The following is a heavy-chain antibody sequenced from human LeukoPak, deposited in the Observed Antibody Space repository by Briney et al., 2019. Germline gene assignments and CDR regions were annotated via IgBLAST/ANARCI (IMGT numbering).Heavy chain of an antibody. CDR2: INPSDAST. Sequence: ASVKVSCKASGYTFISYYMHWVRQAPGQGLEWMGIINPSDASTTYAQKFQGRVTMTTDTSTSTAYMELRSLRSDDTAVYYCARVSLRTPLDYWGQGTLVTVSS. CDR3: ARVSLRTPLDY. J-gene: IGHJ4*02. CDR1: GYTFISYY. V-gene: IGHV1-46*01.